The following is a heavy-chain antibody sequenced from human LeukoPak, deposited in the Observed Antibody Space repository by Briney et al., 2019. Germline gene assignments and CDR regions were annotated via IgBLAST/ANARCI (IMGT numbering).Heavy chain of an antibody. D-gene: IGHD3-16*01. V-gene: IGHV1-8*02. Sequence: ASVKVSCKASGGTFSSYAISWVRQATGQGLEWMGWMNPNSGNTGYAQKFQGRVTMTRNTSISTAYMELSSLRSEDTAVYYCARGIRGRRTFDYWGQGTLVTVSS. CDR2: MNPNSGNT. J-gene: IGHJ4*02. CDR1: GGTFSSYA. CDR3: ARGIRGRRTFDY.